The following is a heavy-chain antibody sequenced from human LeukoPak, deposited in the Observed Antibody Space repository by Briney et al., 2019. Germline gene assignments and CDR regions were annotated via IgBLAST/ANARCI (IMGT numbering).Heavy chain of an antibody. CDR2: ISSSSSTI. D-gene: IGHD6-13*01. J-gene: IGHJ4*02. CDR1: GFTFSSYS. CDR3: ARDRTGYSSSWFRPGLYYFDY. V-gene: IGHV3-48*04. Sequence: GSLRLSCAASGFTFSSYSMNWVRQAPGKGLEWVSYISSSSSTIYYADSVKGRFTISRDNAKNSLYLQMNSLRAEDTAVYYCARDRTGYSSSWFRPGLYYFDYWGQGTLVTVSS.